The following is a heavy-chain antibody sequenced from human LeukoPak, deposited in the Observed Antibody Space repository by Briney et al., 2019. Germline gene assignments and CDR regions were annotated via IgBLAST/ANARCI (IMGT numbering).Heavy chain of an antibody. D-gene: IGHD6-13*01. CDR3: ARGPAAVHP. V-gene: IGHV4-34*12. Sequence: SETLSLTCAVHGYSLTNHYWIWIRQPPGKGLEWTGEILHTGSTNYNSSLKSRVTISLDTSKNQFFLNLTSVTAADTAVYYCARGPAAVHPWGQGTLVTVSS. J-gene: IGHJ5*02. CDR2: ILHTGST. CDR1: GYSLTNHY.